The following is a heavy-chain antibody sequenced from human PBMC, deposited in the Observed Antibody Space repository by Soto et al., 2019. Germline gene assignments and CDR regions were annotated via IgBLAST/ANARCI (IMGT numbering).Heavy chain of an antibody. CDR1: GLFSSYW. CDR2: IDSAGTTI. V-gene: IGHV3-74*01. J-gene: IGHJ4*01. CDR3: ARGPPDYSTSGYVGDY. D-gene: IGHD6-13*01. Sequence: SLRLSCAASGLFSSYWMHWVRQAPGKGLVWVSRIDSAGTTINYADSVKGRFTISRDNAQNTLYLQMDSLRVEDTAVYYCARGPPDYSTSGYVGDYWGQGALVTVSS.